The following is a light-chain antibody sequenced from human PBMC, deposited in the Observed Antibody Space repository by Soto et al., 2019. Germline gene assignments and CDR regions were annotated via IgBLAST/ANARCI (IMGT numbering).Light chain of an antibody. Sequence: IQLTQSPSSLSASVGDRVTITCRASQDISSYLAWYQQRPGKAPKLLIYAASTLQRGAPSRFSGSGSGTDFTLTISSLQPEDFATYYCQQLNSYLWTFGQGTKVAIK. CDR2: AAS. V-gene: IGKV1-9*01. CDR3: QQLNSYLWT. CDR1: QDISSY. J-gene: IGKJ1*01.